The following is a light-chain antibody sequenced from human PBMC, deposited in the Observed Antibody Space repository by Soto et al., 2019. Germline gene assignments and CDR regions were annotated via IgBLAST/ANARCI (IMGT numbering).Light chain of an antibody. CDR2: GAS. J-gene: IGKJ1*01. CDR3: QQYNNWPPWT. CDR1: QSVSSN. Sequence: ERVMTKSPTTLSVYPGARTTLSCRSSQSVSSNLAWYQQKPGQAPRLLIYGASTRATGIPARFSGSGSGTEFTLTISSLQSEDCAVYYCQQYNNWPPWTFGQGTKVDIK. V-gene: IGKV3-15*01.